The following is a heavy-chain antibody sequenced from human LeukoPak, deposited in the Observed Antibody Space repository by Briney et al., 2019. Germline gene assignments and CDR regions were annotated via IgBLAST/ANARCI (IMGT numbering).Heavy chain of an antibody. CDR1: GYTFTNYW. CDR2: IYPGDSAT. Sequence: GESLKISCQASGYTFTNYWIGWVRQMPGKGLEYMGIIYPGDSATRYSPSFQGQVTISADKSISTAYLQWSSLKASDTAMYYCARPESGSSYGYYDHWGQGTLVTVSS. CDR3: ARPESGSSYGYYDH. D-gene: IGHD5-18*01. J-gene: IGHJ4*02. V-gene: IGHV5-51*01.